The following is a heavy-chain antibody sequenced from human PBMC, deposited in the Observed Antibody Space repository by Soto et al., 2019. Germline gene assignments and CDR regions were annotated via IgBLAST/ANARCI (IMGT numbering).Heavy chain of an antibody. CDR1: GFTVSSNY. CDR3: ARDRGVSPPNYYYYGMDV. Sequence: PGGSLRLSCAASGFTVSSNYMSWVRQAPGKGLEWVSVIYSGGSTYYADPVKGRFTISRDNSKNTLYLQMNSLRAEDTAVYYCARDRGVSPPNYYYYGMDVWGQGTTVTVSS. D-gene: IGHD3-10*01. V-gene: IGHV3-53*01. J-gene: IGHJ6*02. CDR2: IYSGGST.